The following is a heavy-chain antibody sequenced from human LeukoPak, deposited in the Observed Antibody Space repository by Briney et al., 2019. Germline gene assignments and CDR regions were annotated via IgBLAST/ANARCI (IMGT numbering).Heavy chain of an antibody. J-gene: IGHJ4*02. CDR2: ISSSSSYI. CDR1: GFIFSRYT. D-gene: IGHD5-24*01. Sequence: GGSLRLSCAASGFIFSRYTINWVRQAPGKGLEWVSSISSSSSYIYYADSVKGRFTISRDNAKNSLYLQMNSLRAEDTAVYYCAREEGDGYKYWGQGTLVTVSS. V-gene: IGHV3-21*01. CDR3: AREEGDGYKY.